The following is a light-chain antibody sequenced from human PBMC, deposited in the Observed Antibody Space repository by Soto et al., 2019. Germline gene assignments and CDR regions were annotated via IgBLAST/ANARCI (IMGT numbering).Light chain of an antibody. CDR1: SPDVGGYNY. Sequence: QSALTHPPSASGSAGQSVTISCTGTSPDVGGYNYVPWYQQHSGKAPKLMIYEVSKRPSGVPDRFSGSKSGNTASLTVSGLQAEDEADYYCSSYAGNNIHYVFGTGTKLTVL. CDR2: EVS. J-gene: IGLJ1*01. CDR3: SSYAGNNIHYV. V-gene: IGLV2-8*01.